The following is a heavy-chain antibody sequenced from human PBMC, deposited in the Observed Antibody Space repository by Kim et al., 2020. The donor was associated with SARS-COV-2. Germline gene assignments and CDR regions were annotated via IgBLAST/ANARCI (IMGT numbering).Heavy chain of an antibody. CDR3: ASGGGAYYDILTGYFFV. CDR1: GGSISSSSYY. V-gene: IGHV4-39*01. Sequence: SETLSLTCTVSGGSISSSSYYWGWIRQPPGKGLEWIGSIYYSGSTYYNPSLKSRVTISVDTSKNQFSRKLSSVTAADTAVYYCASGGGAYYDILTGYFFVWGQGTTVTVSS. CDR2: IYYSGST. D-gene: IGHD3-9*01. J-gene: IGHJ6*02.